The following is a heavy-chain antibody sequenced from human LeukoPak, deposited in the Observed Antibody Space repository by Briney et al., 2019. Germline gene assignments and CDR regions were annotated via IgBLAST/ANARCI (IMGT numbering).Heavy chain of an antibody. CDR2: FHPSGNR. CDR1: DDSIRTDQ. Sequence: SETLSLTCTVSDDSIRTDQWGWIRQAPGKGLELLGYFHPSGNRNYNPSLQSRVTMSIETPKNQFSLKLSSVTAEDTAVYYCARRIQLWSYWHFDLWGRGTLVTVSS. V-gene: IGHV4-59*01. D-gene: IGHD5-18*01. J-gene: IGHJ2*01. CDR3: ARRIQLWSYWHFDL.